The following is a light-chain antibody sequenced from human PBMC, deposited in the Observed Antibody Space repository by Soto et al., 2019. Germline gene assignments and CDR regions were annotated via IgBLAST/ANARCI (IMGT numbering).Light chain of an antibody. CDR2: EVS. Sequence: QSALTQPASVSGSPGQSITISCTGTSSDVGFYNFVSWYQQHPGKAPKLMIYEVSNRPSGVSNRFSGSKSGNTASLTISGLQAEDEADYYCSSFTSSSTLYVFGIGTKVTVL. V-gene: IGLV2-14*01. CDR1: SSDVGFYNF. CDR3: SSFTSSSTLYV. J-gene: IGLJ1*01.